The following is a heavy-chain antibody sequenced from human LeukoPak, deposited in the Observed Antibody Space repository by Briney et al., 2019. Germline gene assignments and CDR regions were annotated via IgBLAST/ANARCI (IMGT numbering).Heavy chain of an antibody. CDR3: AKILTGMGPTMDV. CDR1: GGSISGHY. J-gene: IGHJ6*02. Sequence: KPSETLSLTCTVSGGSISGHYWSWIRQPPGKGLEWIAYIYYNGISNYNPSLKSRVIISVDSSKNQFSLKLTSVTAADTAVYYCAKILTGMGPTMDVWGQGTTVTVSS. V-gene: IGHV4-59*11. CDR2: IYYNGIS. D-gene: IGHD1-20*01.